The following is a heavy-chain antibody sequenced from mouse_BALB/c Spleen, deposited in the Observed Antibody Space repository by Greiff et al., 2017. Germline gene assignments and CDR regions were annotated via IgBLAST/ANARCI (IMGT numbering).Heavy chain of an antibody. D-gene: IGHD2-1*01. CDR2: IWAGGST. Sequence: VQLQQSGPGLVAPSQSLSITCTVSGFSLTSYGVHWVRQPPGKGLEWLGVIWAGGSTNYNSALMSRLSISKDNSKSQVFLKMNSLQTDDTAMYYCAIYGNYWFAYWGQGTLVTVSA. CDR3: AIYGNYWFAY. V-gene: IGHV2-9*02. J-gene: IGHJ3*01. CDR1: GFSLTSYG.